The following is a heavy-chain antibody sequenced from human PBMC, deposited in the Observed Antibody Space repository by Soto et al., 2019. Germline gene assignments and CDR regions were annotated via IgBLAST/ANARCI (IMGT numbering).Heavy chain of an antibody. CDR3: ARGCGGDCYSDDY. CDR2: IYYSGST. V-gene: IGHV4-30-4*01. Sequence: QVQLQESGPGLVKPSQTLSLTCTVSGGSISSGDYYWSWIRQPPGQGVEWIGYIYYSGSTYYNPSLKRRVTISVDTSNNQFSLKLSSVTAADTAVYYCARGCGGDCYSDDYWGQGTLVTVSS. J-gene: IGHJ4*02. CDR1: GGSISSGDYY. D-gene: IGHD2-21*02.